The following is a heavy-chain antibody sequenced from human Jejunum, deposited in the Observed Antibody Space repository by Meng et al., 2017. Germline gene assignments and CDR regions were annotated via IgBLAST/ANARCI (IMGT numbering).Heavy chain of an antibody. CDR3: AKTGKGYYDSSGATFDY. V-gene: IGHV3-23*01. CDR2: ISDSGGST. Sequence: EVQLLESGGGLVQPGGSLRLSCAASGFTFSIYAMSWVRQAPGKGLEWVSAISDSGGSTYYADSVKGRFTISRDNSKNTLYLQMDSLGAEDTAVYYCAKTGKGYYDSSGATFDYWGQGTLVTVSS. CDR1: GFTFSIYA. J-gene: IGHJ4*02. D-gene: IGHD3-22*01.